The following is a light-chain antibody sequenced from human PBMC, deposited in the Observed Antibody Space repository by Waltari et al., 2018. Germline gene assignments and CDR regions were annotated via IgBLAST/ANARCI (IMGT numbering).Light chain of an antibody. CDR2: VNSDGRN. Sequence: QLVVPQSPSASASLGASVKLTCTLSSGHSSNIIAWLQQQPEKGPRYLMTVNSDGRNSRGDELPDRFSGSSSGAERHLTMSSLQAEDEADYYCQTGGHGTWVFGGGTKLTVL. CDR1: SGHSSNI. CDR3: QTGGHGTWV. V-gene: IGLV4-69*01. J-gene: IGLJ3*02.